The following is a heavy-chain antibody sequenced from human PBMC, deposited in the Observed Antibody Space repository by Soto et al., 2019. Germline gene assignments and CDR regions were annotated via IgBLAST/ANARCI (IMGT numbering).Heavy chain of an antibody. CDR2: IWFDGSSQ. Sequence: QVQLVESGGGVVQPGRSLRLSCASSVFTFSRYGMHWVRQAPGKGLVWVGVIWFDGSSQFYADSVKGRFTFSRDNSKNTMYLQMNRLRAEDTAVYYCARDRLQQLGPTYAYYHMDVWGKGNTVTVSS. V-gene: IGHV3-33*01. J-gene: IGHJ6*03. CDR1: VFTFSRYG. D-gene: IGHD6-13*01. CDR3: ARDRLQQLGPTYAYYHMDV.